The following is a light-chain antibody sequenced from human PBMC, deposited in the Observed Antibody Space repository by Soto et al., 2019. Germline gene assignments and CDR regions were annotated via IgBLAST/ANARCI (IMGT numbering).Light chain of an antibody. CDR2: GSS. Sequence: EVVLTQSPGTLSLSPGERATLSCRASQSVSNNYLAWYQQKPGQSPKLLIFGSSDRATGILDRFSGSGSGTDFTLTISSLEPEDFAVYYCQQYGSSPPYTFGQGTKLEIK. CDR1: QSVSNNY. CDR3: QQYGSSPPYT. J-gene: IGKJ2*01. V-gene: IGKV3-20*01.